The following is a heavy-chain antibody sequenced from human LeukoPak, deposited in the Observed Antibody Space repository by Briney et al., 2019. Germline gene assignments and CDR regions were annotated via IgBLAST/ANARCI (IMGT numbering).Heavy chain of an antibody. CDR2: IYYSGST. V-gene: IGHV4-39*07. CDR3: ARAATVIGNWFDP. Sequence: PSETLSLTCTVSGGSISSSSYYWGWIRQPPGKGLEWIGSIYYSGSTYYNPSLKSRVTISVDTSKNQFSLKLSSVTAADTAVYYCARAATVIGNWFDPWGQGTLVTVSS. D-gene: IGHD4-11*01. CDR1: GGSISSSSYY. J-gene: IGHJ5*02.